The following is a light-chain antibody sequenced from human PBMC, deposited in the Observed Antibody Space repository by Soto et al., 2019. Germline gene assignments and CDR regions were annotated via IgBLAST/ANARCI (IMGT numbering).Light chain of an antibody. CDR1: QSISSW. J-gene: IGKJ1*01. CDR3: QQYNSYSPRWT. V-gene: IGKV1-5*01. Sequence: DIQMTQSPSTLSASVGDRVTITCRASQSISSWLAWYQQKPGKAPKLLIYDASSLESGVPSRFSGSGSGTEVTLTISSLQPDDFATYYCQQYNSYSPRWTFGQGTKVEIK. CDR2: DAS.